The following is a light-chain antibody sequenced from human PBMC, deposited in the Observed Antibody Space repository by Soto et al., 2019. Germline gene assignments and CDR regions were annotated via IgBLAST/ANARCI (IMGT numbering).Light chain of an antibody. V-gene: IGLV1-51*01. J-gene: IGLJ2*01. Sequence: QSVLTQPPSVSAAPGQKVAISCSGSSSNIGTYYVSWYQHVPGAAPKLLIYDNNERPSGIPDRFSGSKSGTSATLGITGLQTEDEADYHCGTWDSSHSAVVFGGGTKLTVL. CDR1: SSNIGTYY. CDR2: DNN. CDR3: GTWDSSHSAVV.